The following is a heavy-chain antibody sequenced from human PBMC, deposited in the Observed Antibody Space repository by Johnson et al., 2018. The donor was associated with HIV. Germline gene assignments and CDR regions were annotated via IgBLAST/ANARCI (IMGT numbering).Heavy chain of an antibody. V-gene: IGHV3-30*18. CDR2: ISDDGSNK. J-gene: IGHJ3*02. Sequence: QVQLVESWGGVVQPGRSLRLSCAASGFSFSRYVMHWVRQAPGKGLEWVAVISDDGSNKYYADSVKGRFTVSRDSSKNTLFLQMNSLRAEDTAVYFCAKEGGRGGWYSYAFDIWGRGTMVTVSS. D-gene: IGHD6-19*01. CDR1: GFSFSRYV. CDR3: AKEGGRGGWYSYAFDI.